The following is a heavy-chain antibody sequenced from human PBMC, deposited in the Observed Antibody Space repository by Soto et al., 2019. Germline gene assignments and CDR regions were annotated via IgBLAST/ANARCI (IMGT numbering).Heavy chain of an antibody. CDR1: GFTFSSYA. J-gene: IGHJ4*02. Sequence: LRLSCAASGFTFSSYAMSWVRQAPGKGLEWVSSMSGAGRSSYDADSVKGRFTISRDNSKNTLYLQMNNLRAEDTALYYCAKGPIFGVENIYDYWGQGTLVTVSS. CDR3: AKGPIFGVENIYDY. CDR2: MSGAGRSS. D-gene: IGHD3-3*01. V-gene: IGHV3-23*01.